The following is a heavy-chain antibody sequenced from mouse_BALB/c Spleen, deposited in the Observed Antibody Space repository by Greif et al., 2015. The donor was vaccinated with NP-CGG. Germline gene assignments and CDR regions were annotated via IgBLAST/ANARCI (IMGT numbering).Heavy chain of an antibody. CDR3: ARRKYGNYVLFDY. CDR2: ISYSGST. CDR1: GYSITSDYA. Sequence: VQLQQSGPGLVKPSQSLSLTCTVTGYSITSDYAWNWIRQFPGTKLEWMGYISYSGSTSYNPSLKSRISITRDTSKNQFFLQLNSVTTEDTATYYCARRKYGNYVLFDYWGQGTTLTVSS. J-gene: IGHJ2*01. V-gene: IGHV3-2*02. D-gene: IGHD2-10*02.